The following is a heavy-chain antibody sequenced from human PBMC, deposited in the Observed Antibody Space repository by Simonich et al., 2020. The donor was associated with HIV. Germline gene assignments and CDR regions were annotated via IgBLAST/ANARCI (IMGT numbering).Heavy chain of an antibody. CDR3: VRRLAVAGTYWYFDL. V-gene: IGHV5-51*03. CDR1: GYSFTSYW. CDR2: IYPGDSDT. J-gene: IGHJ2*01. D-gene: IGHD6-19*01. Sequence: EVQLVQSGAEVKKPGESLKISCKGSGYSFTSYWVGWVCQMPGKGLEWMGIIYPGDSDTRYIPSFQGQVTISADKSISTAYLQWSSLKASDTAMYYCVRRLAVAGTYWYFDLWGRGTLVTVSS.